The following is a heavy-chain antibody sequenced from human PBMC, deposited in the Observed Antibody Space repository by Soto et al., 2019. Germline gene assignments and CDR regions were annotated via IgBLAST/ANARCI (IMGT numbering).Heavy chain of an antibody. CDR1: GGSIRSSSYY. CDR2: IYYSGST. V-gene: IGHV4-39*01. D-gene: IGHD6-13*01. Sequence: SETLSLTSTVSGGSIRSSSYYWGWIRQPPGKGLEWIGSIYYSGSTYYNPSLKSRVTISVDTSKNQFSLKLSSVTAADTAVYYCANGYSSSWYDYYYGMDVWGQGTTVTVSS. CDR3: ANGYSSSWYDYYYGMDV. J-gene: IGHJ6*02.